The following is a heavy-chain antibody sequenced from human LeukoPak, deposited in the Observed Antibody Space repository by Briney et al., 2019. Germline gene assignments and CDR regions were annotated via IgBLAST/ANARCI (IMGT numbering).Heavy chain of an antibody. CDR2: IKPDGSDK. J-gene: IGHJ4*02. V-gene: IGHV3-7*01. CDR1: GFTFSTYW. CDR3: VRHDRSGYLEY. D-gene: IGHD3-22*01. Sequence: GGSLRLSCAASGFTFSTYWMTWARQAPGKGLEWVTNIKPDGSDKFYVDSVEGRFTISRDNAQNSLYLQMNGLRVEDTAVYYCVRHDRSGYLEYWGQGALVTVSS.